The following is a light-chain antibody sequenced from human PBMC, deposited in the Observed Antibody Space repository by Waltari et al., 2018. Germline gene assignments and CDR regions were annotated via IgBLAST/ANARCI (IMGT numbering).Light chain of an antibody. CDR2: HDT. V-gene: IGLV3-21*01. J-gene: IGLJ3*02. Sequence: SSVLTQPPSVSVAPGKTAALTCGGTDIGSKTVKWYQQKPDQAPLVVMSHDTDRPSGIPERFSGSNSGNTAILTINRVEAGDEADYYCQVWDSTSEHVVFGGGTKLIVL. CDR1: DIGSKT. CDR3: QVWDSTSEHVV.